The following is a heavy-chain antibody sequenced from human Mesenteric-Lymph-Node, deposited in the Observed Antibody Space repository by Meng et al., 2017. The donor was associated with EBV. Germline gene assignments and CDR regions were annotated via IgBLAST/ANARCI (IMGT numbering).Heavy chain of an antibody. D-gene: IGHD3-3*01. CDR2: VSYSGTT. V-gene: IGHV4-39*07. CDR1: GGFISRSGFY. Sequence: LQLQQSGPVVVKPSDTLPLTCTVSGGFISRSGFYWGWIRQPPGKGLEWIGRVSYSGTTSYNPSLRSRVTISADTSKNQFSLRLTSLTAADTAIYYCAGRGFYTLFDYWGQGTLVTVSS. CDR3: AGRGFYTLFDY. J-gene: IGHJ4*02.